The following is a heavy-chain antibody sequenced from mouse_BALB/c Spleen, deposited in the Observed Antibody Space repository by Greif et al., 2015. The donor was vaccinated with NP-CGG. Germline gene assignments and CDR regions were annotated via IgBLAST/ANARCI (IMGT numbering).Heavy chain of an antibody. V-gene: IGHV1-7*01. CDR2: INPSTGYT. CDR3: ATSIYDYDDFDY. CDR1: GYTFTSYW. D-gene: IGHD2-4*01. J-gene: IGHJ2*01. Sequence: VQLQQSGAELAKPGASVKMSCKASGYTFTSYWMHWVKQRPGQGLEWIGYINPSTGYTEYNQKFKDKATLTADKSSSTAYRQLSSLTSEDSAVYYCATSIYDYDDFDYWGQGTTLTVSS.